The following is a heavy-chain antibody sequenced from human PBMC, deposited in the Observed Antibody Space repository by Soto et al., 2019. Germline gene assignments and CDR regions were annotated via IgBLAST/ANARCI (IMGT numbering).Heavy chain of an antibody. Sequence: GGSLRLSCAASGFTFSSYWMSWVRQAPGKGLEWVANIKQDGSEKYYVDSVKGRFTISRDNAKNSLYLQMNSLRAEDTAVYYCARSYDFWSGYSPSNQMGFEPWGQGTLVTVSS. CDR1: GFTFSSYW. J-gene: IGHJ5*02. V-gene: IGHV3-7*01. CDR3: ARSYDFWSGYSPSNQMGFEP. D-gene: IGHD3-3*01. CDR2: IKQDGSEK.